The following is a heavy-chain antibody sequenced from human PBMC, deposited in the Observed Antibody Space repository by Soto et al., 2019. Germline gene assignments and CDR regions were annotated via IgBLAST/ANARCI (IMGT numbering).Heavy chain of an antibody. Sequence: GGSLRLSCAASGFTFSSYGMHWVRQAPGKGLEWVAVISYDGSNKYYADSVKGRFTISRDNSKNTLYLQMNSLRAEDTAVYYCAKPRSLSSSWSLDYWGQGTLVTVSS. V-gene: IGHV3-30*18. D-gene: IGHD6-13*01. J-gene: IGHJ4*02. CDR1: GFTFSSYG. CDR3: AKPRSLSSSWSLDY. CDR2: ISYDGSNK.